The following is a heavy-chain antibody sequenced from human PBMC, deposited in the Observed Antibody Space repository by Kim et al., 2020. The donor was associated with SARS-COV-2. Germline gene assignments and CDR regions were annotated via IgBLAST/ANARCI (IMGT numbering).Heavy chain of an antibody. Sequence: ASVKVSCKASGYTFTGYYMHWVRQAPGQGLEWMGWINPNSGGTNYAQKFQGRVTMTRDTSISTAYMELSRLRSDDTAVYYCARGCCSSTSCYQPGVCYGMGAFDIWGQGTMVTVSS. V-gene: IGHV1-2*02. CDR1: GYTFTGYY. CDR3: ARGCCSSTSCYQPGVCYGMGAFDI. J-gene: IGHJ3*02. CDR2: INPNSGGT. D-gene: IGHD2-2*01.